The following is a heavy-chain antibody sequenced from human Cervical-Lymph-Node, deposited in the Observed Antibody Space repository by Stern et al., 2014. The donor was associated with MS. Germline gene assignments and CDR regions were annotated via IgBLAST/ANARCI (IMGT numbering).Heavy chain of an antibody. CDR1: GNTLSEFS. V-gene: IGHV1-24*01. D-gene: IGHD3-10*01. CDR2: FDPEDGET. Sequence: QVQLVQSGTEVKKPGASVKVSCKVSGNTLSEFSMHWVRQAPGKGLEWVGGFDPEDGETIYAQKFRGRVIMTEDTSTDTAYMELTSLRSDDTAIYYCTTDGRDGPGRGGSYAFDIWGQGTMVIVSS. CDR3: TTDGRDGPGRGGSYAFDI. J-gene: IGHJ3*02.